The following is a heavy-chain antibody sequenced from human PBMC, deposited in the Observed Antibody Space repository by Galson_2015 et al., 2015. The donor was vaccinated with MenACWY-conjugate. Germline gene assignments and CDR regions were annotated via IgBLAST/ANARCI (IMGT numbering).Heavy chain of an antibody. CDR2: IKQDGSEK. CDR3: ARDYVVVVPAGILDY. D-gene: IGHD2-2*01. V-gene: IGHV3-7*03. Sequence: SLRLSCAASGFTFSSYWMRWVRQAPGKGLEWVANIKQDGSEKYYVDSVKGRFTISRDNAKNSLYLQMNSLRAEDTAVYYCARDYVVVVPAGILDYCGRGTLVTGSS. J-gene: IGHJ4*02. CDR1: GFTFSSYW.